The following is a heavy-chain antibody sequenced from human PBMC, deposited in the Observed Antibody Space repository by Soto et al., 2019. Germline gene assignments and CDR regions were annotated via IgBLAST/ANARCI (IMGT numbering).Heavy chain of an antibody. CDR3: AKWKKLLWFGGDDY. CDR1: GFTFSSYA. J-gene: IGHJ4*02. D-gene: IGHD3-10*01. V-gene: IGHV3-23*01. CDR2: ISGSGGST. Sequence: GGSLRLSCAASGFTFSSYAMSWVRQAPGKGLEWVSAISGSGGSTYYADSVKGRFTISRDNSKNTLYLQMNSLRAEDTAVYYCAKWKKLLWFGGDDYWGQGTLVTVSS.